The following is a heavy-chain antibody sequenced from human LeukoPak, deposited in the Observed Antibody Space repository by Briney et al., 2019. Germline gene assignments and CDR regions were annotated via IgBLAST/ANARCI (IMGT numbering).Heavy chain of an antibody. CDR3: ASRRTTVTTFLDY. D-gene: IGHD4-17*01. CDR1: GGSFSGYY. Sequence: SETLSLTCAVYGGSFSGYYWSWIRQPPGKGLEWIGEINHSGSTNYNPSLKSRVTISVDTSKNQFSLKLSSVTAADTAVYYCASRRTTVTTFLDYWGQGTLVTVSS. V-gene: IGHV4-34*01. J-gene: IGHJ4*02. CDR2: INHSGST.